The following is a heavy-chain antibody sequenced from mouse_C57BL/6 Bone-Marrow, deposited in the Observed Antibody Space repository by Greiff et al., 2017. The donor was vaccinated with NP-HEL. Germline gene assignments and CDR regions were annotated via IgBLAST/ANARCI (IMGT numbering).Heavy chain of an antibody. D-gene: IGHD1-1*01. CDR2: ISSGSSTI. CDR1: GFTFSDYG. J-gene: IGHJ2*01. V-gene: IGHV5-17*01. Sequence: EVKVEESGGGLVKPGGSLKLSCAASGFTFSDYGMHWVRQAPEKGLEWVAYISSGSSTIYYADTVKGRFTISRDNAKNTLFLQMTSLRSEDTAMYYCAITTVVGDFDYWGQGTTLTVSS. CDR3: AITTVVGDFDY.